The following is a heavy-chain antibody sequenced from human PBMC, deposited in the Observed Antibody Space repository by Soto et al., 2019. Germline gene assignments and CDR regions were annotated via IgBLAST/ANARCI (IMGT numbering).Heavy chain of an antibody. J-gene: IGHJ4*02. V-gene: IGHV4-39*01. CDR2: IYYSGTT. CDR3: TRHLSVEYFDY. CDR1: GDSITSNSYF. Sequence: SETLSLTCTVSGDSITSNSYFWAWIRQPPGKGLEWIGSIYYSGTTYYNPSLKSRVTISVDRSKNQFSLKLSSVTAADTAVYYCTRHLSVEYFDYWGKGALVTVSS.